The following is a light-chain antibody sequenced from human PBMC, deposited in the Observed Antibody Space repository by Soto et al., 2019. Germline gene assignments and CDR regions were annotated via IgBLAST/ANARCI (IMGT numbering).Light chain of an antibody. J-gene: IGLJ1*01. CDR2: DVS. CDR3: SSYTSSSTPFYV. Sequence: QSALTQPASVSGSPGQSITISCTGTSSDVVGYNYVSWYQQHPGKAPKLMIYDVSSRPSGVSNRFSGSKSGNTASLTISGLQAEDEADYYCSSYTSSSTPFYVFGTGTKVTVL. CDR1: SSDVVGYNY. V-gene: IGLV2-14*01.